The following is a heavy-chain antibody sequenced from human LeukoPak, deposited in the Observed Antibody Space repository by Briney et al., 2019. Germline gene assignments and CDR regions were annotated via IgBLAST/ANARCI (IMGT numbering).Heavy chain of an antibody. CDR1: GFTFSRYW. J-gene: IGHJ4*02. CDR2: ISTTSSSTI. D-gene: IGHD3-22*01. V-gene: IGHV3-48*01. CDR3: GRDRGSSGYHFDY. Sequence: GGSLRLSCAASGFTFSRYWMSWVRQAPGKGLEWVSYISTTSSSTIYYADSVKGRFTISRDNAKNSLYLQMNSLRAEDTAGYYCGRDRGSSGYHFDYWGQGTLVTVSS.